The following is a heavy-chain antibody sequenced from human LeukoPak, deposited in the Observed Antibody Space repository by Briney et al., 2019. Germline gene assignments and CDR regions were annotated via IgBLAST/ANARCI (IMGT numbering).Heavy chain of an antibody. Sequence: GGSLRLSCAASGFTFSGYAMHWVRQAPGKGLEYVSAISSNGGSTYYANSVKGRFTISRDNSKNTLYLQMGSLRAEDMAVYYCAREPGYCNGDNCYGGWFDPWGQGTLVTVSS. CDR1: GFTFSGYA. J-gene: IGHJ5*02. D-gene: IGHD2-15*01. V-gene: IGHV3-64*01. CDR3: AREPGYCNGDNCYGGWFDP. CDR2: ISSNGGST.